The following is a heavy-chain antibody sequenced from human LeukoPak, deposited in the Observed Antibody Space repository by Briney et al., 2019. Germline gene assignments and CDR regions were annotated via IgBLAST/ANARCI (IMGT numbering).Heavy chain of an antibody. J-gene: IGHJ4*02. D-gene: IGHD6-13*01. CDR3: ARETAEREEGNYFDY. V-gene: IGHV1-3*01. CDR1: GYTFTSYA. CDR2: INAGNGNT. Sequence: GASVKVSCKASGYTFTSYAMHWVRQAPGQRLEWMGWINAGNGNTEYSQKFQGRVTITRDTSASTAYMELSSLRSEDTAVYYCARETAEREEGNYFDYWGQGTLVTVSS.